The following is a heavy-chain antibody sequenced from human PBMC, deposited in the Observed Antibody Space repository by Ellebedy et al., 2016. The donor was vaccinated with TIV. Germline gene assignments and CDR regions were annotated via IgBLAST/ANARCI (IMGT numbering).Heavy chain of an antibody. V-gene: IGHV2-70*01. D-gene: IGHD6-19*01. CDR1: GFSLSTVGMC. CDR3: ARTEGYTSSYYMGDDYYFDY. Sequence: SGPTLVKPTQTLTLTCTFSGFSLSTVGMCVSWIRQPPGKALEWLAHIDWDDDKYYSTSLKTRLTISKDTSKNQVVLTMTNMDPVDTATYYCARTEGYTSSYYMGDDYYFDYWGQGTLVTVSS. CDR2: IDWDDDK. J-gene: IGHJ4*02.